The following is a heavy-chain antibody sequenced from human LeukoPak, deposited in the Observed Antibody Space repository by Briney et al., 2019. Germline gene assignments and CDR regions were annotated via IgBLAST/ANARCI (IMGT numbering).Heavy chain of an antibody. CDR3: ARDAEMATTDRGVDYYGMDV. J-gene: IGHJ6*02. CDR1: GGSFSGYY. D-gene: IGHD5-24*01. V-gene: IGHV4-34*01. Sequence: SETLSLTCAVYGGSFSGYYWSWIRQPPGKGLEWIGEINHSGSTNYNPSLKSRVTISVDTSKNQFSLKLSSVTAADTAVYYCARDAEMATTDRGVDYYGMDVWGQGTTVTVSS. CDR2: INHSGST.